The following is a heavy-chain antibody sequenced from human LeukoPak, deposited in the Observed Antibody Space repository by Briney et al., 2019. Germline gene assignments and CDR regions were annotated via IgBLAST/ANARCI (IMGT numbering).Heavy chain of an antibody. V-gene: IGHV1-2*02. Sequence: ASVKVSCKASGYTFTGYYMHWVRQAPGQGLEWMGWINPNSGGTNYAQKFQGRVTMTRDTSISTAYMELSRLRSDDTAVYYCARDKMMLVTGTWGWFDPWGQGTLVTVSS. D-gene: IGHD4-23*01. CDR3: ARDKMMLVTGTWGWFDP. CDR2: INPNSGGT. CDR1: GYTFTGYY. J-gene: IGHJ5*02.